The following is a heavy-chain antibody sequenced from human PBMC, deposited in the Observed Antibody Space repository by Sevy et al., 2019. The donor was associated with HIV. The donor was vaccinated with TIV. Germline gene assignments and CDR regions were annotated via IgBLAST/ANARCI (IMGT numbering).Heavy chain of an antibody. D-gene: IGHD3-9*01. CDR3: AKDFTGYNGMDV. Sequence: GGYLRLSCAVPGIIFTTSGMHWVRQAPGKGLEWVAVISYDGRNKLYGDSVKGRFTISRDNSKNVLFLQMNSLRAEDTAVYYCAKDFTGYNGMDVWGQGTMVTVSS. J-gene: IGHJ6*02. V-gene: IGHV3-30*18. CDR1: GIIFTTSG. CDR2: ISYDGRNK.